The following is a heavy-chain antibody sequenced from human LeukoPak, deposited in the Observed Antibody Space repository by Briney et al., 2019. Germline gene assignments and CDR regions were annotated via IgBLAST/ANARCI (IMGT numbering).Heavy chain of an antibody. CDR2: ISGSGGST. J-gene: IGHJ6*02. V-gene: IGHV3-23*01. CDR1: GFTFSSYA. D-gene: IGHD2-21*01. Sequence: GGSLRLSCAASGFTFSSYAMSWVRQAPGKGLEWVSAISGSGGSTYYADSVKGRFTISRDNSKNTLYLQMNGLRAEDTAVYYCARGGGALYGMDVWGQGTTVTVSS. CDR3: ARGGGALYGMDV.